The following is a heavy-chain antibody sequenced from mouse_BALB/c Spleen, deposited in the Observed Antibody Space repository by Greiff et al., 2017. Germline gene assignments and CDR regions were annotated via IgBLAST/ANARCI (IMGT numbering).Heavy chain of an antibody. J-gene: IGHJ1*01. CDR2: INPYNGDT. V-gene: IGHV1-20*02. Sequence: EVHLVESGPELVKPGASVKISCKASGYSFTGYFMNWVMQSHGKSLEWIGRINPYNGDTFYNQKFKGKATLTVDKSSSTAHMELRSLASEDSAVYYCARSGPTASYWYFDVWGAGTTVTVSS. CDR3: ARSGPTASYWYFDV. D-gene: IGHD1-2*01. CDR1: GYSFTGYF.